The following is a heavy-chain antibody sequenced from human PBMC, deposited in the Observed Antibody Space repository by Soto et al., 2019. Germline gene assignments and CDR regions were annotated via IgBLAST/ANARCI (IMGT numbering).Heavy chain of an antibody. CDR2: ISGSGGST. CDR1: GFTFSSYA. V-gene: IGHV3-23*01. CDR3: AKDLVSPNLLVRGVIAPFFDY. J-gene: IGHJ4*02. D-gene: IGHD3-10*01. Sequence: GGSLRLSCAASGFTFSSYAMSWVRQAPGKGLEWVSAISGSGGSTYYADSVKGRFTISRDNSKNTLYLQMNSLRAEDTAVYYCAKDLVSPNLLVRGVIAPFFDYWGQGTLVTVSS.